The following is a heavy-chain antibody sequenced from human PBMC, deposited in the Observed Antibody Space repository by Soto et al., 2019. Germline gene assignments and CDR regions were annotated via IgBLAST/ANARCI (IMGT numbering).Heavy chain of an antibody. CDR1: GFTFSRYG. CDR2: IDKSGGIT. Sequence: LRPACAASGFTFSRYGMNWVRQAPGKGLEWVSGIDKSGGITFYADSVKGRFTISRDNSKNTLYVQMNSLKVGDTAVYYCAKSGLSDYYGMDVWGQGTAVTVSS. D-gene: IGHD3-16*01. V-gene: IGHV3-23*01. CDR3: AKSGLSDYYGMDV. J-gene: IGHJ6*01.